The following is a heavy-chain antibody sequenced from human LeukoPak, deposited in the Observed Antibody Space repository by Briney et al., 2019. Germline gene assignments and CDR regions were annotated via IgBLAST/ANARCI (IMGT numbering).Heavy chain of an antibody. CDR3: AREGYYYDSSGYYPIDY. D-gene: IGHD3-22*01. J-gene: IGHJ4*02. V-gene: IGHV3-21*01. Sequence: GGSLRLSCVASGSPFSSYWMTWVRQAPGKGLEWVSSISSSSSYIHYADSVKGRFTISRDNAKNSLYLQMNSLRAEDTAVYYCAREGYYYDSSGYYPIDYWGRGTLVTVSS. CDR1: GSPFSSYW. CDR2: ISSSSSYI.